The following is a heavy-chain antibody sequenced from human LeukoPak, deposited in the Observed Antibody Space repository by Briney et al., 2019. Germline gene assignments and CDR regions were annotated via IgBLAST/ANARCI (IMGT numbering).Heavy chain of an antibody. V-gene: IGHV1-69*01. Sequence: SVKVSCKASGGTFSSYAISWVRQAPGQGLEWMGGIIPIFGTANYAQRFQGRVTITADESMSTAYMELSSLRSEDTAVYYCAREGSSWYKYWGQGTLVTVSS. D-gene: IGHD6-13*01. CDR3: AREGSSWYKY. J-gene: IGHJ4*02. CDR1: GGTFSSYA. CDR2: IIPIFGTA.